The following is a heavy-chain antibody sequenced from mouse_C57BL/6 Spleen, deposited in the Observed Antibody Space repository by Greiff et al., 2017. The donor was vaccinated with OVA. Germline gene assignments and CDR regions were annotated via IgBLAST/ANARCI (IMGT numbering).Heavy chain of an antibody. V-gene: IGHV1-69*01. Sequence: QVQLQPGAELVMPGASVKLSCKASGYTFTSYWMHWVKQRPGQGLEWIGEIDPSDSYTNYNQKFKGKSTLTVDKSSSTAYMQLSSLTSEDSAVYYCARWRGPFDYWGQGTTLTVSS. CDR2: IDPSDSYT. CDR1: GYTFTSYW. J-gene: IGHJ2*01. CDR3: ARWRGPFDY.